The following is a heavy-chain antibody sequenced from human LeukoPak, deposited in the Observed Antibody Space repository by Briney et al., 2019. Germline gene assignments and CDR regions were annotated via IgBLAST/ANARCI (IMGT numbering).Heavy chain of an antibody. D-gene: IGHD3-10*01. CDR1: GFTFSSYW. Sequence: PGGSLRLSCAASGFTFSSYWMSWVRQAPGKGLEWVSSISSSSSYIYYADSVKGRFTISRDNAKNSLYLQMNSLRAEDTAVYYCARALKGTMVRGGVAFDIWGQGTMVTVSS. CDR3: ARALKGTMVRGGVAFDI. CDR2: ISSSSSYI. J-gene: IGHJ3*02. V-gene: IGHV3-21*01.